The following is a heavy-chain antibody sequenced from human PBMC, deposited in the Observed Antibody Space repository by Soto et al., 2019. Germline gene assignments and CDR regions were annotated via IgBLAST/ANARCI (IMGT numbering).Heavy chain of an antibody. V-gene: IGHV3-13*05. CDR3: ARTDRDFYVLDV. J-gene: IGHJ6*02. Sequence: EVQLVESGGGLVQPGGSLRLSCEASGFTFRNYDMHWVRQGTGKGLEWVSGISAAGDPDYADSVEGRFTISRENAQNSFFLQMNSLRVADTAVYYCARTDRDFYVLDVWGQGTTVIVSS. CDR1: GFTFRNYD. CDR2: ISAAGDP.